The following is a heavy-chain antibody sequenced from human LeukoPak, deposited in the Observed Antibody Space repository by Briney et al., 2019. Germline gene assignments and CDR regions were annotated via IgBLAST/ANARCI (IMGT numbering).Heavy chain of an antibody. CDR3: ASKDCGGDCYSSEFDY. CDR2: IYHSGGT. J-gene: IGHJ4*02. Sequence: PSETLSLTCTVSGYSISSGYYWGWIRQPPGKGLEWIGSIYHSGGTYYNPSLKSRVTISVDTSKNQFSLKLSSVTAADTAVYYCASKDCGGDCYSSEFDYWGQGTLVTVSS. V-gene: IGHV4-38-2*02. CDR1: GYSISSGYY. D-gene: IGHD2-21*02.